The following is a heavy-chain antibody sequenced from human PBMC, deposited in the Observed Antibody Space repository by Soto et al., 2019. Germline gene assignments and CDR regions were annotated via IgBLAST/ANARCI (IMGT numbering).Heavy chain of an antibody. CDR2: INHSGST. CDR3: AARAVRSFPGIAAAATGYYYMDV. D-gene: IGHD6-13*01. Sequence: SETLSLTCAVYGGSFSGYYWSWIRQPPGKGLEWIGEINHSGSTNYNPSLKSRVTISVDTSKNQFSLKLSSVTAADTAVYYCAARAVRSFPGIAAAATGYYYMDVWGKGTTVTVSS. CDR1: GGSFSGYY. J-gene: IGHJ6*03. V-gene: IGHV4-34*01.